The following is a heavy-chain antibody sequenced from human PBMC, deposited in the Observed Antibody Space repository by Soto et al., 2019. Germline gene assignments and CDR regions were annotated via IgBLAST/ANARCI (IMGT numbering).Heavy chain of an antibody. D-gene: IGHD6-13*01. Sequence: EVQLVESGGGLVQPGRSLRLSCAASGFTFDDYAMHWVRQAPGKGLEWVSGISWNSGSIGYADSVKGRFTISSDNAKNSLYLQMNSLRAEDTALYYCAKDAANYYYYYMDVWGKGTTVTVSS. CDR2: ISWNSGSI. V-gene: IGHV3-9*01. CDR1: GFTFDDYA. J-gene: IGHJ6*03. CDR3: AKDAANYYYYYMDV.